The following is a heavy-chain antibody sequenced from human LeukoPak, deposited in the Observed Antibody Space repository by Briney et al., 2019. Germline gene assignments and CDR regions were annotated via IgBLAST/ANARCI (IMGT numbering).Heavy chain of an antibody. CDR2: IYSGGST. J-gene: IGHJ4*02. D-gene: IGHD6-6*01. V-gene: IGHV3-53*01. CDR1: GFTVSSTY. Sequence: GGSLRLSCAASGFTVSSTYMSWVRQAPGKGLEWVSVIYSGGSTYYADSVKGRFTISRVNSKNTLYLQMNSLSAEDTAVYYCARDRLYSSSSEDYWGQGTLVTVSS. CDR3: ARDRLYSSSSEDY.